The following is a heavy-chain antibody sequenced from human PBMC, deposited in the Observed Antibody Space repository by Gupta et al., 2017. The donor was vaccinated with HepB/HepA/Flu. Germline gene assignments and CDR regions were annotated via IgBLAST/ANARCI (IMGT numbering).Heavy chain of an antibody. Sequence: QVQLVESGGGVVQPGGSLRLSCAASGFTFSSSGMHWVRQAPGKGREWVALLSSDGRNKDFEDSVKGRYTISRDNSKNTLYLQMSSLRAEDTAVYYCAKHSVGYGNRAYFDLWGRGTLVTVSS. D-gene: IGHD5-24*01. V-gene: IGHV3-30*18. CDR1: GFTFSSSG. CDR2: LSSDGRNK. CDR3: AKHSVGYGNRAYFDL. J-gene: IGHJ2*01.